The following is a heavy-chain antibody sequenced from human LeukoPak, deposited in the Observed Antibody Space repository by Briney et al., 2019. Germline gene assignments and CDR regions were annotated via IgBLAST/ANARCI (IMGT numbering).Heavy chain of an antibody. CDR1: GFTFSDYY. V-gene: IGHV3-11*01. D-gene: IGHD5-24*01. CDR3: ARDAYNYGWFDP. Sequence: GGSLRLSCAASGFTFSDYYMGWIRQAPGKGLEWVSYIGSGGTLIHYANSVKGRFTISRDNAKNSLYLQMNSLRAEDTAVYYCARDAYNYGWFDPWGQGTLVTVSS. CDR2: IGSGGTLI. J-gene: IGHJ5*02.